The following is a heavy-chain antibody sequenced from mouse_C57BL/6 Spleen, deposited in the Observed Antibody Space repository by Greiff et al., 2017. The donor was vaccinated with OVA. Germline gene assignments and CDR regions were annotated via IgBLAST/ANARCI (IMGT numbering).Heavy chain of an antibody. CDR1: GYTFTSYW. CDR3: ARGGHGSSIYAMDY. CDR2: INPSSGYT. Sequence: VQLQQSGAELAKPGASVKLSCKASGYTFTSYWMHWVKQRPGQGLEWIGYINPSSGYTKYNQKFKDKATLPADKSSSTAYMQLSSLTDEDSAVYYGARGGHGSSIYAMDYWGQGTSVTVSS. V-gene: IGHV1-7*01. J-gene: IGHJ4*01. D-gene: IGHD1-1*01.